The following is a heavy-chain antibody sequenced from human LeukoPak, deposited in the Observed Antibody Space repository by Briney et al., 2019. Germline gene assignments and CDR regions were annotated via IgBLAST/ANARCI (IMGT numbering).Heavy chain of an antibody. J-gene: IGHJ4*02. CDR1: GDSISSGTSY. V-gene: IGHV4-61*02. D-gene: IGHD2-2*01. CDR3: ARGDCSSTSCSFDY. CDR2: FFTSDNI. Sequence: SETLSLTCTVSGDSISSGTSYWTWIRQPAGKGLEWIGRFFTSDNIRYNPSLNSRVTISVDTSKNQFSLELRSVTAADTAVYYCARGDCSSTSCSFDYWGQGTLVTVSS.